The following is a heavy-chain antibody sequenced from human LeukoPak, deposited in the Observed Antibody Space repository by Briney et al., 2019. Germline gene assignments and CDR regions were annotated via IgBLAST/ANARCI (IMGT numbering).Heavy chain of an antibody. CDR1: GFTFSSYA. D-gene: IGHD4-17*01. CDR2: ISGSGGSK. J-gene: IGHJ4*02. CDR3: ASGGIDYGDYNYYFDY. Sequence: GGSLRLSCAASGFTFSSYARSWVRQAPGKGLEWVSAISGSGGSKYYADSVEGRCTISRDNSKNTLYLQMNSLRAEDTAVYYCASGGIDYGDYNYYFDYWGQGTLVTVSS. V-gene: IGHV3-23*01.